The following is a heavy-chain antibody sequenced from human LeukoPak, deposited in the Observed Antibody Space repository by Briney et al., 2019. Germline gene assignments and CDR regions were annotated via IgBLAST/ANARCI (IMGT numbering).Heavy chain of an antibody. J-gene: IGHJ6*02. CDR2: ISSSSSYI. D-gene: IGHD2-2*01. CDR3: ARDAGDRGYCSSTSCSFWYYYGMDV. V-gene: IGHV3-21*04. CDR1: GFTFSSYS. Sequence: GGSLRLSCAASGFTFSSYSMNWVRQAPGKGLEWVSSISSSSSYIYYADSVKGRFTISRDNAKNSLYLQMNSLRAEDTAVYHCARDAGDRGYCSSTSCSFWYYYGMDVWGQGTTVTVSS.